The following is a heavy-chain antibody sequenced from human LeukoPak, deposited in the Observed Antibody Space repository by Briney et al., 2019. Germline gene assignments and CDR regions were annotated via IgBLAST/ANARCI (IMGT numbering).Heavy chain of an antibody. CDR2: ISASGGST. Sequence: GGSLRLSCAASGFTFNNYAMSWVRQAPGKGLEWVSAISASGGSTYYADSVKGRFTISRDNSKNTPYLQMNSLRAEDTALYYCAKGYYRDSSGYPLYYGMDVWGQGTTVTVSS. CDR3: AKGYYRDSSGYPLYYGMDV. CDR1: GFTFNNYA. J-gene: IGHJ6*02. D-gene: IGHD3-22*01. V-gene: IGHV3-23*01.